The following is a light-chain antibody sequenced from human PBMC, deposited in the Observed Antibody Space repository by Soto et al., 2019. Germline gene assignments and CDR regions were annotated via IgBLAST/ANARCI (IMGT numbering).Light chain of an antibody. Sequence: EIVMTQSPVTLSLSPGEGATLSCMASQSVSINLAWYQQKPGQAPRLLIYDASNRATGIPTRFSGSGCGTDFTLTISRLEPEDFAVYYCQQYGSSPQTFGQGTKVDI. CDR2: DAS. CDR3: QQYGSSPQT. J-gene: IGKJ1*01. V-gene: IGKV3-20*01. CDR1: QSVSIN.